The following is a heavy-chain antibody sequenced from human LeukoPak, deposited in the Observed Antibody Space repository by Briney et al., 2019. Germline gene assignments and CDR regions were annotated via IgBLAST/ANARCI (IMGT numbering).Heavy chain of an antibody. V-gene: IGHV4-59*02. J-gene: IGHJ4*02. CDR2: ISYSGST. CDR1: GGSGSSDS. Sequence: PSETLSLTCTVSGGSGSSDSWSWIRQPPGQVLEWIGYISYSGSTSYNPSLKSRVTISVDPSKSQLSLKLRSVTAADTAVYYCARNRSLTTTPGFDHWGQGTLVTVSS. D-gene: IGHD4-11*01. CDR3: ARNRSLTTTPGFDH.